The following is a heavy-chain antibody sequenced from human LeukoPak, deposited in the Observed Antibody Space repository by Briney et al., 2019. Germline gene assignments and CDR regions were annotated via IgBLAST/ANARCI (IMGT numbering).Heavy chain of an antibody. CDR3: ASRKQWDMIDY. V-gene: IGHV3-30*02. CDR2: IRNDGSDK. CDR1: GFTLRTYD. Sequence: GGSLRLSCTASGFTLRTYDMHWVRQAPGKGLEWVAFIRNDGSDKYYADFVKGRFTISRDNAKNSLYLQMNSLRAEDTAVYYCASRKQWDMIDYWGQGTLVTVSS. D-gene: IGHD2-15*01. J-gene: IGHJ4*02.